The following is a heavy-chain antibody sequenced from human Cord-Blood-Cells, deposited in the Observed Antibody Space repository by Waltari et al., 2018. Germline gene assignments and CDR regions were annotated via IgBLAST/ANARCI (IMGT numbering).Heavy chain of an antibody. Sequence: QVQLVQSGAEVKKPGASVKVSCKASGYTFPSYDINWVRQATGQGLEWMGWMNPNSGNTGYAQKFQGRVTMTRNTSISTAYMELSSLRSEDTAVYYCMASYRGPYGSGSYSDYWGQGTLVTVSS. CDR1: GYTFPSYD. V-gene: IGHV1-8*01. J-gene: IGHJ4*02. D-gene: IGHD3-10*01. CDR3: MASYRGPYGSGSYSDY. CDR2: MNPNSGNT.